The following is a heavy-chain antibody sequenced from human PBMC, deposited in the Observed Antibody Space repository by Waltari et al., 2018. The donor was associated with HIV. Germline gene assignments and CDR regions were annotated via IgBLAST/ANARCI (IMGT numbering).Heavy chain of an antibody. V-gene: IGHV2-5*02. Sequence: QITLKESGPTLVKPTQTLTLPCTFSGFSLSTSGVGVGWLRPPPGKALEWLALIYWDDDKRYSPSLKSRLTITKDTSKNQVVLTMTNMDPVDTATYYCAHSGTWQWLVPGAFDIWGQGTMVTVSS. CDR2: IYWDDDK. CDR3: AHSGTWQWLVPGAFDI. D-gene: IGHD6-19*01. J-gene: IGHJ3*02. CDR1: GFSLSTSGVG.